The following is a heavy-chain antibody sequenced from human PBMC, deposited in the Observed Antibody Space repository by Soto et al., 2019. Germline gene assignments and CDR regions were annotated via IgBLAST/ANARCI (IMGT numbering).Heavy chain of an antibody. CDR3: ARGLRESRWLYGVAWNYYYYYMDV. J-gene: IGHJ6*03. CDR2: MNPNSGNT. Sequence: ASVKVSCKASGYTFTSYDINWVRQATGQGLEWMGWMNPNSGNTGYAQKFQGRVTMTRNTSISTAYMELSSLRSEDTAVYYCARGLRESRWLYGVAWNYYYYYMDVWGKGTTVTVSS. CDR1: GYTFTSYD. D-gene: IGHD3-22*01. V-gene: IGHV1-8*01.